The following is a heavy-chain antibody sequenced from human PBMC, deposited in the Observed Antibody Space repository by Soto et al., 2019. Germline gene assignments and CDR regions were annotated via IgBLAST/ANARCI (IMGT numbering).Heavy chain of an antibody. CDR2: TYYRSRWYN. CDR3: ASISGWDAFDI. D-gene: IGHD6-19*01. CDR1: GDSVSSNSAA. J-gene: IGHJ3*02. Sequence: SQTLSLTCAISGDSVSSNSAAWNWIRLSPSRGLEWLARTYYRSRWYNDYAVSVRSRITVNPDTSKNQFSLQLTSVTPEDTAVDYCASISGWDAFDIWGQGTMVTVSS. V-gene: IGHV6-1*01.